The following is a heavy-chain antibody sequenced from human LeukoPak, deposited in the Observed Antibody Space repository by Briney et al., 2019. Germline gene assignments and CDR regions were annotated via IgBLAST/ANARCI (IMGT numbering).Heavy chain of an antibody. CDR1: GGSFSGYY. D-gene: IGHD6-13*01. Sequence: PSETLSVTCAVYGGSFSGYYWSWIRQPPGKGLEWIGEINHSGSTNYNPSLKSRVTISVDTSKNQFSLKLSSVTAADTAVYYCARAWQQLVYGMDVWGQGTTVTVSS. V-gene: IGHV4-34*01. CDR2: INHSGST. CDR3: ARAWQQLVYGMDV. J-gene: IGHJ6*02.